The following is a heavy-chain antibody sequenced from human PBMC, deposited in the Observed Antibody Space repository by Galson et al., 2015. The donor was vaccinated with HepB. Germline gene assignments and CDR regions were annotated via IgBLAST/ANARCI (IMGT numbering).Heavy chain of an antibody. CDR2: INAGNGNT. Sequence: SVKVSCKASGYTFTSYAMHWVRQAPGQRLEWMGWINAGNGNTKYSQKFQGRVTITRDTSASTAYMELSSLRSEDTAVYYCASKPYSSGWYNWFDPWGQGTLVTVSS. J-gene: IGHJ5*02. V-gene: IGHV1-3*01. CDR3: ASKPYSSGWYNWFDP. D-gene: IGHD6-19*01. CDR1: GYTFTSYA.